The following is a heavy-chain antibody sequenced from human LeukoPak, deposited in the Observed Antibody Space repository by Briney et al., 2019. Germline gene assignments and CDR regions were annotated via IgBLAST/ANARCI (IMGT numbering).Heavy chain of an antibody. CDR1: GFTFSSYW. CDR2: VNSDGSTT. Sequence: GGSLRLSCAASGFTFSSYWMHWVRHAPGKGLVWVSRVNSDGSTTSYADSVKGRFTTSRDNAKNTLYLQMSSLRAEDTAVYYCARVDYSSSWYIDYWGQGTLVTVCS. CDR3: ARVDYSSSWYIDY. V-gene: IGHV3-74*01. J-gene: IGHJ4*02. D-gene: IGHD6-13*01.